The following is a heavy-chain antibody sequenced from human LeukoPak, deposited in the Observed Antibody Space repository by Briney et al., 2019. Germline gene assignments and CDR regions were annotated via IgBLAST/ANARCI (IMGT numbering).Heavy chain of an antibody. CDR3: AVRGWIQLWLPSY. CDR2: ISGSGGST. V-gene: IGHV3-23*01. Sequence: GGSLRLSYAASGFTFSTYAMSWVRQAPGKGLEWVSAISGSGGSTYYADSVKGRFTISRDNSKNTLYLQMNSLRAEDTAVYYCAVRGWIQLWLPSYWGQGTLVTVSS. D-gene: IGHD5-18*01. CDR1: GFTFSTYA. J-gene: IGHJ4*02.